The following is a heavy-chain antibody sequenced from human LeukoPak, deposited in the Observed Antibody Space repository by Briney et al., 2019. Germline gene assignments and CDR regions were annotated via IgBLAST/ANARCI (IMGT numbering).Heavy chain of an antibody. CDR3: ARDGYYDSSGYYSGAFDI. V-gene: IGHV3-21*01. D-gene: IGHD3-22*01. J-gene: IGHJ3*02. Sequence: GGSLSLSFAASGFTFSSYSMNWVRRAPGKGVGWVSSIISSSSYIYYSDSVKGRFTISRDNAQNSLYLQMNSLRAEDTAVYYCARDGYYDSSGYYSGAFDIWGQGTMVTVSS. CDR2: IISSSSYI. CDR1: GFTFSSYS.